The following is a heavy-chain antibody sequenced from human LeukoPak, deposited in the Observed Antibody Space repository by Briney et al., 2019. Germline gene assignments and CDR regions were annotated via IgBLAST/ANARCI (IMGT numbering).Heavy chain of an antibody. CDR2: IWFDGSEK. Sequence: GGSLRLSCAASGFTFSSNGMHWVRQAPGKGLEWVAVIWFDGSEKYYADSVKGRFTISRDNSKNMLYLQMNSLRAEDTAVYYCARHRGVYGSGSNYEDHWGQGTLVTVSS. D-gene: IGHD3-10*01. CDR3: ARHRGVYGSGSNYEDH. V-gene: IGHV3-33*08. CDR1: GFTFSSNG. J-gene: IGHJ4*02.